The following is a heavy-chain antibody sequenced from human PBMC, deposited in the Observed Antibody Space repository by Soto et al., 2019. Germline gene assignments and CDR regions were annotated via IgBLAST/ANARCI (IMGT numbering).Heavy chain of an antibody. CDR1: GFTFSSYG. CDR3: AKPGDPRGYCSSTSCYRGFGFDY. Sequence: PGGSLRLSCAASGFTFSSYGMHWVRQAPGKGLEWVAVISYDGSNKYYADSVKGRFTISRDNSKNTLYLQMSSLRAEDTAVYYCAKPGDPRGYCSSTSCYRGFGFDYWGQGTLVNVSS. CDR2: ISYDGSNK. J-gene: IGHJ4*02. V-gene: IGHV3-30*18. D-gene: IGHD2-2*02.